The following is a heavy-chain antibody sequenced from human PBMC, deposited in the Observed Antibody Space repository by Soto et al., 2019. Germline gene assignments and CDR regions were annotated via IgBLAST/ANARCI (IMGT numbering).Heavy chain of an antibody. CDR3: ERWKDYVWGSYLLYAFEI. D-gene: IGHD3-16*02. CDR2: SYYSGST. Sequence: QLQLQESGPGLVKPSETLSLTCTVSGGSISSSSYYWGWIRQPPGKGLEWIGSSYYSGSTYYNPSVKIRMTISVDKSKNQVSRNLSRVTAADTAVYYGERWKDYVWGSYLLYAFEIWGQGTRVTVA. J-gene: IGHJ3*02. V-gene: IGHV4-39*01. CDR1: GGSISSSSYY.